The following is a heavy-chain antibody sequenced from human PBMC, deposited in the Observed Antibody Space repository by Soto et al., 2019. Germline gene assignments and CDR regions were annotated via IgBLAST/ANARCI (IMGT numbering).Heavy chain of an antibody. CDR3: ARIPSTGPYYFDY. D-gene: IGHD1-1*01. CDR2: VYPGDSDT. CDR1: GYIFTSYW. Sequence: PGESLKISCKASGYIFTSYWLGWVRQMPGKGLEWMGIVYPGDSDTRYSPSFQGQVTISVDKSISTAYLQWSSLKASDTAMYYCARIPSTGPYYFDYWGQGTLVTVS. V-gene: IGHV5-51*01. J-gene: IGHJ4*02.